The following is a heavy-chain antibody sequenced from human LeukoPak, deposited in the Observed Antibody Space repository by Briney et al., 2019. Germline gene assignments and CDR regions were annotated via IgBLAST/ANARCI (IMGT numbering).Heavy chain of an antibody. CDR1: GGSFSGYY. CDR2: INHSGST. D-gene: IGHD3-10*01. CDR3: ARHPHQTYYYGSGSYPFDY. Sequence: SETLSLTCAVYGGSFSGYYWSWIRQPPGKGLEWIGEINHSGSTNYNPSLKSRVTISVDTSKNQFSLKLSSVTAADTAVYYCARHPHQTYYYGSGSYPFDYWGQGTLVTVSS. J-gene: IGHJ4*02. V-gene: IGHV4-34*01.